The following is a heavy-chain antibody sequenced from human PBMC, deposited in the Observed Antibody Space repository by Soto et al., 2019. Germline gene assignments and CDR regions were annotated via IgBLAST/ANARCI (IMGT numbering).Heavy chain of an antibody. V-gene: IGHV4-34*01. Sequence: SETLSLTCAVYGGSFSGYYWSWIRQPPGKGLEWIGEINHSGSTNYNPSLKSRVTISVDTSKNQFSLKLSSVTAADTAVHYCARTGIAAAGYYYYGMDVWGQGTTVTVSS. CDR2: INHSGST. J-gene: IGHJ6*02. CDR1: GGSFSGYY. CDR3: ARTGIAAAGYYYYGMDV. D-gene: IGHD6-13*01.